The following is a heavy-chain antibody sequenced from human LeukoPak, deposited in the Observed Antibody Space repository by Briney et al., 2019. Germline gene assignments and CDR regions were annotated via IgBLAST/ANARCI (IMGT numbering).Heavy chain of an antibody. D-gene: IGHD3-16*01. V-gene: IGHV4-31*03. CDR3: ARVWPGSQGADAFDI. CDR2: IYYSGST. J-gene: IGHJ3*02. CDR1: GGSISSGGYY. Sequence: SETLSLTCTVSGGSISSGGYYWSWIRQHPGKGLEWIGYIYYSGSTYYDPSLKSRVTISVDTSKNQFSLKLSSVTAADTAVYYCARVWPGSQGADAFDIWGQGTMVTVSS.